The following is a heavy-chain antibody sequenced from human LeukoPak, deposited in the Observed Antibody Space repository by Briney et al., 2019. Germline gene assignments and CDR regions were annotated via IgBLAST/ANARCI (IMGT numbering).Heavy chain of an antibody. CDR1: GGTFSSYA. J-gene: IGHJ6*03. V-gene: IGHV1-69*13. Sequence: ASVKVSCKASGGTFSSYAISWVRQAPGQGLEWMGGIIPIFGTANYAQKFQGRVTITADEPTSTAYMELSSLRSEDTAVYYCARGAVWAGRTFYYMDVWGKGTTVTVSS. CDR2: IIPIFGTA. D-gene: IGHD6-19*01. CDR3: ARGAVWAGRTFYYMDV.